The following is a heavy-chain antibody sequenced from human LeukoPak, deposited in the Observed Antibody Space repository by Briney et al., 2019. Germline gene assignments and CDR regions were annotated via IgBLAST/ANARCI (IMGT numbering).Heavy chain of an antibody. V-gene: IGHV3-30*04. CDR2: ISYDGSNK. CDR1: GFTFSSYA. D-gene: IGHD2-15*01. CDR3: AKRLLVTATGPDY. J-gene: IGHJ4*02. Sequence: PGGSLRLSCAASGFTFSSYAMHWVRQAPGKGLEWVAVISYDGSNKYYADSVKGRFTISRDSSKNTLYLQMKSLRAEDAAVYYCAKRLLVTATGPDYWGQGTLVTVSS.